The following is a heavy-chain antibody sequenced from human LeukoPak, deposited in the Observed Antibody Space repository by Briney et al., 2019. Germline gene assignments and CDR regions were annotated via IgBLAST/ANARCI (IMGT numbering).Heavy chain of an antibody. D-gene: IGHD3-9*01. CDR3: AKDLNRRYDILTGYLDY. V-gene: IGHV3-23*01. CDR1: GFTFSSYA. Sequence: PGGSLRLSCAASGFTFSSYAMSWVRQAPGKGLEWVSAISGSGGSTYYADSVKGRFTISRDNSKNTLYLQMNSLRAEDTAVYYCAKDLNRRYDILTGYLDYWDQGTLVTVSS. CDR2: ISGSGGST. J-gene: IGHJ4*02.